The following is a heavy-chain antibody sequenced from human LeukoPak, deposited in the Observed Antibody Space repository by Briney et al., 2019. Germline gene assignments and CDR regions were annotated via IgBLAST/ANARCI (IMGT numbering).Heavy chain of an antibody. CDR2: MRRDGNEI. Sequence: PGGSLRLSCSASGFTFSTYWMSWVRQAPGKGLEWVANMRRDGNEIYYLDSVRGRFTISRDNAKNSLYLQMNSLRAEDTAVYYCARDDRLPQAYDTLTGYYLDAYYYYGMDVWGQGTTVTVSS. V-gene: IGHV3-7*01. J-gene: IGHJ6*02. CDR3: ARDDRLPQAYDTLTGYYLDAYYYYGMDV. D-gene: IGHD3-9*01. CDR1: GFTFSTYW.